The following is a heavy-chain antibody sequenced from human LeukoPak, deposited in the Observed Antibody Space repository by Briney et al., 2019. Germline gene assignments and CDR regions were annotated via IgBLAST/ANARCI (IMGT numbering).Heavy chain of an antibody. D-gene: IGHD2-2*01. CDR3: ARVHKVPAAIWYYYGMDV. J-gene: IGHJ6*02. CDR1: GFTFSSYG. CDR2: IWYDGSNK. V-gene: IGHV3-33*01. Sequence: GGSLRLSCAASGFTFSSYGMHWVRQAPGKGLEWVAVIWYDGSNKYYADSVKGRFTISRDNSKNTLYLQMNSLRAEDTAVYYCARVHKVPAAIWYYYGMDVWGQGTTVTVSS.